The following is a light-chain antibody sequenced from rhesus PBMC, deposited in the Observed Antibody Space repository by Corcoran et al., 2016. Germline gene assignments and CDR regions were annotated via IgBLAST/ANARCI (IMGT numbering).Light chain of an antibody. J-gene: IGKJ2*01. CDR1: QSISTY. Sequence: QVILTQSPATLSLSPGERATLSCRASQSISTYLAWYHQKPGQAPRLLIYGAPTRATGNPDRFSGRGSGTDFTLTISSLEPEDVGIYHCYQHNNGYTFGQGTKVEIK. CDR2: GAP. V-gene: IGKV3-10*01. CDR3: YQHNNGYT.